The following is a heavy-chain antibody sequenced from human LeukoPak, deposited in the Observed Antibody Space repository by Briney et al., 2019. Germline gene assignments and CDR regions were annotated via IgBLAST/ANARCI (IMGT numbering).Heavy chain of an antibody. V-gene: IGHV5-51*01. CDR2: IYPGDSDT. D-gene: IGHD3-3*01. CDR1: GYSFTSYW. J-gene: IGHJ5*02. CDR3: ARHDPSPYDFWSGYYP. Sequence: GESLKISCKGSGYSFTSYWIGWVRQMPGKGLEWMGIIYPGDSDTRYSPSFQGQVTISADKSISTAYLQWSSLKASDTAMYYCARHDPSPYDFWSGYYPWGQGTLVTVSS.